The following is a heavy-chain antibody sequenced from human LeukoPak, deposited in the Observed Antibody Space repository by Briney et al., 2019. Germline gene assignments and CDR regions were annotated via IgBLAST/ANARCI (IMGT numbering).Heavy chain of an antibody. CDR3: ARVVVPAAMSRNHDAFDI. CDR2: IYYSGST. Sequence: SETLSLTCTVSGGSISSSSYYWGWIRQPPGKGLEWIGSIYYSGSTSYYPSLKSRVTISVDTPKNQFSLKLSSVTAADTAVYYCARVVVPAAMSRNHDAFDIWGQGTMVTVSS. D-gene: IGHD2-2*01. V-gene: IGHV4-39*07. CDR1: GGSISSSSYY. J-gene: IGHJ3*02.